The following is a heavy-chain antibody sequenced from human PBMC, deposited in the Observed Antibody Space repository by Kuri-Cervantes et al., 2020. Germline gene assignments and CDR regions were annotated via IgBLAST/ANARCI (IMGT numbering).Heavy chain of an antibody. V-gene: IGHV4-38-2*02. J-gene: IGHJ4*02. Sequence: SETLSLTCTVSGYSISSGYFWGWIRQPPGRGLEWIGTISHGGSTSYNPSLKTRITISIDSYNNHFSLNLNSVTDADTAVYYCTRVRGKFDSNDYWGQGILVTVSS. CDR2: ISHGGST. D-gene: IGHD1-14*01. CDR3: TRVRGKFDSNDY. CDR1: GYSISSGYF.